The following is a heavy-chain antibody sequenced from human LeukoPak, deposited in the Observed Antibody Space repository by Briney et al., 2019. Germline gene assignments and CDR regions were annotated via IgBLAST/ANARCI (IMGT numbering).Heavy chain of an antibody. CDR2: ISHDGSTE. J-gene: IGHJ4*02. CDR3: ARDLSGSYTVDY. V-gene: IGHV3-30*19. CDR1: GFTFSSYG. Sequence: GGSLRLSCAASGFTFSSYGMHWVRQAPDKGLEWVAVISHDGSTENYADSVKGRITISRDNPKNTLYLQLNSLRPEDTAVYHCARDLSGSYTVDYWGQGTLVTVSS. D-gene: IGHD1-26*01.